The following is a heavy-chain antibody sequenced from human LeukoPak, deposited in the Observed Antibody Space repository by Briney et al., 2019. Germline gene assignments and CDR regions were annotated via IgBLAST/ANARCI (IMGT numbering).Heavy chain of an antibody. Sequence: ASETLSLTCTVSGYSISSGYYWGWIRQPPGKGLEWIGSIYHSGSTYYNPSLKSRVTISVDTSKNQFSLKLSSVTAADTAVYYCARDPYYYGSGSYHYYMDVWGKGTTVTVSS. CDR3: ARDPYYYGSGSYHYYMDV. CDR2: IYHSGST. V-gene: IGHV4-38-2*02. CDR1: GYSISSGYY. J-gene: IGHJ6*03. D-gene: IGHD3-10*01.